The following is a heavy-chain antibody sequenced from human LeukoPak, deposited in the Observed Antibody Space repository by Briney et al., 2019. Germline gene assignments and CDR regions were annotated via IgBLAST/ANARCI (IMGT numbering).Heavy chain of an antibody. CDR2: ISAYNGNT. V-gene: IGHV1-18*01. Sequence: ASVKVSCKASGYTFTSYGISWVRQAPGQGLEWMGWISAYNGNTNYAQKLQGRVTMTTDTSTSTAYMELRSLRSDDTAVYYCARDRAWLRLPGYFDYWGQGTLVTVSS. J-gene: IGHJ4*02. CDR1: GYTFTSYG. CDR3: ARDRAWLRLPGYFDY. D-gene: IGHD5-12*01.